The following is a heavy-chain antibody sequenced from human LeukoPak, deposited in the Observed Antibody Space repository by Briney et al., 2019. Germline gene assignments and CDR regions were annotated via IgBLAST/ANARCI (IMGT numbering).Heavy chain of an antibody. J-gene: IGHJ6*02. CDR3: ARDRRGSPPVDYYYGMDV. D-gene: IGHD1-26*01. V-gene: IGHV3-66*01. CDR1: GFTVSSNY. Sequence: GGSLRLSCAASGFTVSSNYMSWVRQAPGKGLEWVSVIYSGGSTYYADSVKGRFTISRDNSKNTLYLQMNSLRAEDTAVYYCARDRRGSPPVDYYYGMDVWGQGTTVTVSS. CDR2: IYSGGST.